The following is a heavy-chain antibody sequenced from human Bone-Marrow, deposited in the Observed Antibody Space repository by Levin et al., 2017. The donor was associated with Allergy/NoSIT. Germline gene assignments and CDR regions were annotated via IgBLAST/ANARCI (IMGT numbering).Heavy chain of an antibody. V-gene: IGHV3-11*01. CDR2: ISSSGSTI. Sequence: NPGGSLRLSCAASGFTFSDYYMSWIRQAPGKGLEWVSYISSSGSTIYYADSVKGRFTISRDNAKNSLYLQMNSLRAEDTAVYYCARTYYYDSSGHTRRVWFDPWGQGTLVTVSS. CDR1: GFTFSDYY. J-gene: IGHJ5*02. D-gene: IGHD3-22*01. CDR3: ARTYYYDSSGHTRRVWFDP.